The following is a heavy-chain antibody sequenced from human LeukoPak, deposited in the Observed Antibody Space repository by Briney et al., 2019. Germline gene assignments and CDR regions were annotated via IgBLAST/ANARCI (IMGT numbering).Heavy chain of an antibody. CDR2: INPSGGST. CDR3: ARDRPVNDFWSGYFNWYFDL. V-gene: IGHV1-46*01. CDR1: GYIFSDYY. Sequence: GASVKVSCKASGYIFSDYYMHWVRQAPGQGLEWMGIINPSGGSTSYAQKFQGRVTMTRDTSTSTVYMELSSLRSEDTAVYYCARDRPVNDFWSGYFNWYFDLWGRGTLVTVSS. D-gene: IGHD3-3*01. J-gene: IGHJ2*01.